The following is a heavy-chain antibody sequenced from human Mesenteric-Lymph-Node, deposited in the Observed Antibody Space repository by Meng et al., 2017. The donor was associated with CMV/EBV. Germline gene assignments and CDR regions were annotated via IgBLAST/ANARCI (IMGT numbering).Heavy chain of an antibody. CDR1: GYTFTSYG. Sequence: ASVKVSCKASGYTFTSYGISWVRQAPGQGLEWMGWISAYNGNTNYAQKLQGRVTMTTDTSTSTAYMELRSLRSDDTAVYYCARMNSGKNSSGRYYYYYGMDVWGQGTTVTVSS. CDR3: ARMNSGKNSSGRYYYYYGMDV. V-gene: IGHV1-18*01. J-gene: IGHJ6*02. CDR2: ISAYNGNT. D-gene: IGHD6-6*01.